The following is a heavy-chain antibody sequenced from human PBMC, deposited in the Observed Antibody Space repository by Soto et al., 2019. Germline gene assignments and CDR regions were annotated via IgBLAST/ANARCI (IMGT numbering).Heavy chain of an antibody. J-gene: IGHJ4*02. Sequence: QVQLVQSGPEVKKPGASVRVSCKPSGYPFSNYGISWMRQAPGQGLEWMGWVNIDKGNTKYAQKFQDRVTMTTDTSTSPVYLELRSLRSDDTALYYCARERGGYRYGDYWGQGPLVTVSS. D-gene: IGHD5-18*01. CDR3: ARERGGYRYGDY. CDR1: GYPFSNYG. V-gene: IGHV1-18*01. CDR2: VNIDKGNT.